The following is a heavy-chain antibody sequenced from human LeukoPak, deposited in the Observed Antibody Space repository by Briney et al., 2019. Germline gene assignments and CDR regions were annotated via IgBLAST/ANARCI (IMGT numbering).Heavy chain of an antibody. CDR2: ISGSGASI. CDR3: ARDTRYSSSKPIY. V-gene: IGHV3-11*04. J-gene: IGHJ4*02. CDR1: GFTFSDYY. D-gene: IGHD6-6*01. Sequence: GGSLRLSCAASGFTFSDYYMSWIRQAPGQALVWISFISGSGASIQNANSVKGRFTISRDNAKNSLYLQMNSLRAEDTAVYYCARDTRYSSSKPIYWGQGTLVTVSS.